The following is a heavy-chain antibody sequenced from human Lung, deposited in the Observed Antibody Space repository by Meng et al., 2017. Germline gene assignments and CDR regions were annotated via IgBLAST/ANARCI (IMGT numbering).Heavy chain of an antibody. D-gene: IGHD6-19*01. CDR1: GFTFSSYW. J-gene: IGHJ3*02. Sequence: GGSLRLFCAASGFTFSSYWMSWVRQAPGKGLEWVANIKQDGSEKYYVDSVKGRFTISRDNAKNSLYLQMNSLRAEDTAVYYCARGAGYSSGWYVGAFDIWGQGTMVTVSS. V-gene: IGHV3-7*01. CDR2: IKQDGSEK. CDR3: ARGAGYSSGWYVGAFDI.